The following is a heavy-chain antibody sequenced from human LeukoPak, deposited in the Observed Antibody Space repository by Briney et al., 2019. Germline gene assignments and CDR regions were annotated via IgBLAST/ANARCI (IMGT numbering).Heavy chain of an antibody. V-gene: IGHV3-64*01. J-gene: IGHJ6*03. CDR1: EFTFSSYA. CDR2: ISSHGGSI. Sequence: GGSLRLSCAASEFTFSSYAMHWVRQAPGKGLECVSTISSHGGSIFYANSVKGRFTISRDNSKNTLFLQMGSLSAEDMAVYYCASSSDYSYYYLEVWGKGTTVTVSS. CDR3: ASSSDYSYYYLEV.